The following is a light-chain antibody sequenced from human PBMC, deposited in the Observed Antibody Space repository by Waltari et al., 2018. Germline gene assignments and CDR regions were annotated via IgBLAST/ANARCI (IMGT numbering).Light chain of an antibody. Sequence: QSALTQPASVSGSPGPSITISCTGFSSDTGSYNLVSWYQQHPAKAPKLIIYEAIKRPFAISYRCSASKSGNTASPTSAVVQAEDEAHYYCCSDAGIGNWVCGGGTKLTVL. CDR1: SSDTGSYNL. J-gene: IGLJ3*02. CDR2: EAI. CDR3: CSDAGIGNWV. V-gene: IGLV2-23*01.